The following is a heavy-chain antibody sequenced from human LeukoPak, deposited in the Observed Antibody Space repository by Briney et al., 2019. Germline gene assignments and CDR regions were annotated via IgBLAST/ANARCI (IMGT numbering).Heavy chain of an antibody. Sequence: GGSLRLSCAASGFTFSSYGMHWVRQAPGKGLEWVSLISWDGGSTYYADSVKGRFTISRDNSKNSLYLQMNSLRTEDTALYYCAKDVSDDSSGSHFDYWGQGTLVTVSS. J-gene: IGHJ4*02. CDR1: GFTFSSYG. D-gene: IGHD3-22*01. CDR3: AKDVSDDSSGSHFDY. CDR2: ISWDGGST. V-gene: IGHV3-43*01.